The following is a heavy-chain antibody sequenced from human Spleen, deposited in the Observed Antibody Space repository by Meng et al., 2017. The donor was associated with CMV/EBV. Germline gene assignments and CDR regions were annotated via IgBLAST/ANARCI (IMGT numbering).Heavy chain of an antibody. CDR2: IYYSGST. CDR3: ARSNSDYYGMDV. V-gene: IGHV4-31*03. J-gene: IGHJ6*02. Sequence: SETLSLTCTVSGGSISSGGYYWSWIRQHPGKGLEWIGYIYYSGSTYYNPSLKSRVTISVDTSKNQFSLKLSSVTAADTAVYYCARSNSDYYGMDVWGQGTTVTVSS. CDR1: GGSISSGGYY. D-gene: IGHD4-23*01.